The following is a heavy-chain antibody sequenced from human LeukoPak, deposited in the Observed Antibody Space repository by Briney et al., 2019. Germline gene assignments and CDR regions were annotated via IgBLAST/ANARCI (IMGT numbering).Heavy chain of an antibody. CDR2: ISGSGDSA. CDR3: AKDGAVTGTFRAFDY. Sequence: GGSLRLSYAASGFTFSTYAMSWVRQAPGKGLEWVSVISGSGDSAYYADSVKGRFTISRDNSKNTLYLQMNSLRAEDTAVYYCAKDGAVTGTFRAFDYWGQGTLVTVSS. CDR1: GFTFSTYA. J-gene: IGHJ4*02. V-gene: IGHV3-23*01. D-gene: IGHD6-19*01.